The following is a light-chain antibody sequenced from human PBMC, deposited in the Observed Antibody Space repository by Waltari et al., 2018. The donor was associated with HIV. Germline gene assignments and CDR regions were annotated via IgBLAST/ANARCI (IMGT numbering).Light chain of an antibody. CDR3: QQYKDWPT. J-gene: IGKJ1*01. V-gene: IGKV3-15*01. CDR2: GAS. CDR1: QSVGTN. Sequence: EVMMTQSPVTLSVSPGEGASLSCRASQSVGTNLAWYQKKPGQAPRLLLFGASTRATGIPLRFTGSGSGTEFTLTITSLQSADFALYYCQQYKDWPTFGQGTKAEI.